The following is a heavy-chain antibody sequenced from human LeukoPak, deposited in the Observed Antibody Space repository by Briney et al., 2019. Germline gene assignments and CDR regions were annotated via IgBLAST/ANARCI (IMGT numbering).Heavy chain of an antibody. V-gene: IGHV1-18*01. J-gene: IGHJ4*02. CDR2: ISAYNGNT. Sequence: GASVKVSCKASGYTFTSYGISGVRQAPGQGLEWMGWISAYNGNTNYAQKLQGRVTMTTDTSTSTAYMELRSLRSDDTAVYYCARADSTGYYKSRGGIFDYWGQGTMVTVSS. CDR3: ARADSTGYYKSRGGIFDY. D-gene: IGHD3-9*01. CDR1: GYTFTSYG.